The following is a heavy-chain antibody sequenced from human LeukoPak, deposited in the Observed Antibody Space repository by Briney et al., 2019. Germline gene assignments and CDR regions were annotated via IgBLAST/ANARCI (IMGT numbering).Heavy chain of an antibody. CDR2: IYSGGGT. D-gene: IGHD4-17*01. J-gene: IGHJ4*02. CDR1: GFTVSTNY. Sequence: PGGSLRLSCAASGFTVSTNYMSWVRQAPGKGLEWVSLIYSGGGTYYADSVKGRFTISRDNSRNTLSLQMNSLRVDDTAVYYCVRGFRSVTTWGDVDYWGQGALVTVYS. V-gene: IGHV3-66*01. CDR3: VRGFRSVTTWGDVDY.